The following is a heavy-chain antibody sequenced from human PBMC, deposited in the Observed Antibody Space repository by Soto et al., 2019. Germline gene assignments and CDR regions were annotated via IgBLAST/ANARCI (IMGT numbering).Heavy chain of an antibody. CDR3: ARGVSAGVDY. J-gene: IGHJ4*02. Sequence: SXKVSYKASGYSXNSLDIHWVRQTAGQGLEWMGWMQPSTGRTGYAQKFQGRVTMTRYTSINTAYMEMTNLTSDDTAFYYCARGVSAGVDYWGQGTLVTV. CDR1: GYSXNSLD. V-gene: IGHV1-8*01. D-gene: IGHD1-26*01. CDR2: MQPSTGRT.